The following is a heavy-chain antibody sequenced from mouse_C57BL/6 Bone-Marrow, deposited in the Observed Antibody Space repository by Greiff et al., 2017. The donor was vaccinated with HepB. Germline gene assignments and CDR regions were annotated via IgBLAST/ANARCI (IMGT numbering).Heavy chain of an antibody. Sequence: EVKLVESGGDLVKPGGSLKLSCAASGFTFSSYGMSWVRQTPDKRLEWVATISSGGSYTYYPDSVKGRFTFSRDNARTTLYLQMSSLKSEDTAMYYCARHPYYSNDGGAWFAYWGQGTLVTVSA. D-gene: IGHD2-5*01. CDR1: GFTFSSYG. J-gene: IGHJ3*01. V-gene: IGHV5-6*01. CDR2: ISSGGSYT. CDR3: ARHPYYSNDGGAWFAY.